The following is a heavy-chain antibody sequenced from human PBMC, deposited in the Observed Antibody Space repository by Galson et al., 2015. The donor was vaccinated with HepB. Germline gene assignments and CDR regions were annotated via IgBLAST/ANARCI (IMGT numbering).Heavy chain of an antibody. CDR1: GYRFLSYW. CDR3: ARLRIGSVISVDY. V-gene: IGHV5-10-1*01. D-gene: IGHD5/OR15-5a*01. CDR2: IDPSDSYT. Sequence: QSGAEVKKPGESPRISCKGSGYRFLSYWIGWVRQMPGKGLEWMGRIDPSDSYTNYSPSFQGHVTISADKSISTAYMQWSSLKASDTAMYYCARLRIGSVISVDYWGQGTLVIVSS. J-gene: IGHJ4*02.